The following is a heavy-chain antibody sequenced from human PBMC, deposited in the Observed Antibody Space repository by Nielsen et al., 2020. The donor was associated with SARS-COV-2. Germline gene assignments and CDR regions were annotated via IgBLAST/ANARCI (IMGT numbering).Heavy chain of an antibody. J-gene: IGHJ6*02. CDR2: IYSDDSA. CDR3: VRDNWGRMDV. Sequence: GESLKISCAASGFSVSSNYMSWVRQAAGKGLEWVSVIYSDDSASYADSVKGRFTVSRDNFKNMLFLQMNSLRAEDTGMYYCVRDNWGRMDVWGQGTTVTVSS. D-gene: IGHD7-27*01. V-gene: IGHV3-66*01. CDR1: GFSVSSNY.